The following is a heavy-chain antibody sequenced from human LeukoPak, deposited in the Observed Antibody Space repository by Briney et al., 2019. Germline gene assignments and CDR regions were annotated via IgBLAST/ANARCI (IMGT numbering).Heavy chain of an antibody. D-gene: IGHD6-13*01. CDR2: ISYDGSNK. V-gene: IGHV3-30*04. Sequence: LSLTCTVSGYSISTSYYWGWIRQPPGKGLEWVAVISYDGSNKYYADSVKGRFTISRDNSKNTLYLQMNSLRAEDTAVYYCARGKQKYSSSFPFDYWGQGTLVTVSS. J-gene: IGHJ4*02. CDR1: GYSISTSY. CDR3: ARGKQKYSSSFPFDY.